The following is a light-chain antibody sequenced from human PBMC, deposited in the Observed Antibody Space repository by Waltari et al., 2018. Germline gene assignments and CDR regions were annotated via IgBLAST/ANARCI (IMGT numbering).Light chain of an antibody. CDR1: QYISSY. CDR3: QQRSSFPLT. V-gene: IGKV1-9*01. CDR2: GAS. J-gene: IGKJ4*01. Sequence: DIQLTQSPSFLSASVGDRVTITCRASQYISSYLGWYQQKPGKAPNLLIYGASSLQSGVPSRFSGSGSGTEFALTISSLQPEDFATDYCQQRSSFPLTFGGGTKVEI.